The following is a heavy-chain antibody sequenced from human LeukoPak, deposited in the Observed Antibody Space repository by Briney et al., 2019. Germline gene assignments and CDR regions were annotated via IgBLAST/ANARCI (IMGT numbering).Heavy chain of an antibody. D-gene: IGHD1-26*01. CDR1: GYTFTGYF. CDR3: ARDTTGSLGHY. V-gene: IGHV1-2*04. Sequence: ASVKVSCKASGYTFTGYFMHWVRQAPGQGLEWMGRINPNSGVTNYAQKFQGWVTMTRDTSINTAYMELSRLRSDDTAVYYCARDTTGSLGHYWGQGTLVTVSS. J-gene: IGHJ4*02. CDR2: INPNSGVT.